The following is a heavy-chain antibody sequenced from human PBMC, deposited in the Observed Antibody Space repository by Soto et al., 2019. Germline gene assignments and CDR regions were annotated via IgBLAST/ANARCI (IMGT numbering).Heavy chain of an antibody. J-gene: IGHJ4*02. CDR3: ARDLDDSRGDDIPRVHYFDD. D-gene: IGHD3-22*01. Sequence: ASVKVSCKASGYTFTLYGISWLRQAPGQGLEWMGWISAYNGNTNYAQKLQGRVTMTTDTSTSTAYMELRSLRSDDTAVYYCARDLDDSRGDDIPRVHYFDDWGQGTLVTVAS. CDR2: ISAYNGNT. V-gene: IGHV1-18*01. CDR1: GYTFTLYG.